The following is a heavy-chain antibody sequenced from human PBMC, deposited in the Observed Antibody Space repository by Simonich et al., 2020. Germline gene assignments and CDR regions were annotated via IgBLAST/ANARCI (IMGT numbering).Heavy chain of an antibody. CDR2: INPNSGDT. J-gene: IGHJ3*02. CDR1: GYTFTGYY. Sequence: QVQLVQSGAEVKKPGASVKVSCKASGYTFTGYYMHWVRQAPGQGLEGMGRINPNSGDTNYAQKCQGRVTMTRDTSISTAYMELSRLRSDDTAVYYCARDPVVPAAIRNAFDIWGQGTMVTVSS. D-gene: IGHD2-2*01. CDR3: ARDPVVPAAIRNAFDI. V-gene: IGHV1-2*02.